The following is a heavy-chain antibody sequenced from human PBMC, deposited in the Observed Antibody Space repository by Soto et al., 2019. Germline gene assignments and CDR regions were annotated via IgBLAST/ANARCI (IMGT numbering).Heavy chain of an antibody. V-gene: IGHV3-30*18. D-gene: IGHD3-3*01. CDR3: TKRRNVLRFLEWSSGMEV. CDR1: GFTFSNYG. Sequence: PGGSLRLSCVASGFTFSNYGMHWVRQAPGKGLEWVAFISDDGSNKYYADSMRGRFTMSRDNSKGTLYLQMSSLRVEDTAVYYCTKRRNVLRFLEWSSGMEVWGQGTTVTVSS. CDR2: ISDDGSNK. J-gene: IGHJ6*02.